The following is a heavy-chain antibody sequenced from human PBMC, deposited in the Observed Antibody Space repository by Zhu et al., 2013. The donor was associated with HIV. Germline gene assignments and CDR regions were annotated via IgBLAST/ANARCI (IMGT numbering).Heavy chain of an antibody. CDR2: MNPKSDNA. CDR1: GYTFSSYD. J-gene: IGHJ5*02. D-gene: IGHD1-26*01. CDR3: ARGGAMGGSYRTWFDP. Sequence: QVQLVQSGAEVKNPGASVKVSCKASGYTFSSYDINWVRQATGQGLEWMGWMNPKSDNAGYAQKFQGRVTMTRNISISTAYMELNSLTSEDTAVYYCARGGAMGGSYRTWFDPVGPTGTLVTVSS. V-gene: IGHV1-8*01.